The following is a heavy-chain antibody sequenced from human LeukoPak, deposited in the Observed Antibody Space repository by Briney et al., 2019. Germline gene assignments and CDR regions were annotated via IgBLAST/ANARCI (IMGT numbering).Heavy chain of an antibody. CDR2: IRYDGSNK. D-gene: IGHD3-22*01. CDR3: ARGFKRNYYDSSGYYYYGY. J-gene: IGHJ4*02. CDR1: GFTFSSYG. V-gene: IGHV3-30*02. Sequence: GGSLRLSCAASGFTFSSYGMHWVRQAPGKGLEWVAFIRYDGSNKYYADSVKGRFTISRDNSKNTLYLQMNSLRAEDTAVYYCARGFKRNYYDSSGYYYYGYWGQGTLVTVSS.